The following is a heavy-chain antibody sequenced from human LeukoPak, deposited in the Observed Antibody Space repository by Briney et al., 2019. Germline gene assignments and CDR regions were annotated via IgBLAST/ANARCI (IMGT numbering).Heavy chain of an antibody. CDR1: GFTFGDYI. J-gene: IGHJ4*02. D-gene: IGHD3-22*01. CDR3: TRPARISMIVGDLGYFHY. CDR2: IRRKAYGGTT. Sequence: GGSLRLSCTASGFTFGDYIMSWFRQAPGNGLEWVGFIRRKAYGGTTEYAASVKGRFTISRDDSKSIAYLQMNSLKTEDTAMYYCTRPARISMIVGDLGYFHYWGQGTLVTVSS. V-gene: IGHV3-49*03.